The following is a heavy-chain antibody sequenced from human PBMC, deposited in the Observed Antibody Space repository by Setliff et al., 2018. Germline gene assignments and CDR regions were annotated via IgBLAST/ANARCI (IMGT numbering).Heavy chain of an antibody. D-gene: IGHD5-18*01. J-gene: IGHJ6*03. CDR3: ARRDGAGLWSHYYYYYMDV. CDR2: TYYRGST. CDR1: GGSISSSSYY. Sequence: SETLSLTCTVSGGSISSSSYYWGWIRQPPGKGLEWIGSTYYRGSTYYNPSLKSRVTISVDTSKNQFSLKLSSVTAADTAVYYCARRDGAGLWSHYYYYYMDVWGKGTTVTVSS. V-gene: IGHV4-39*01.